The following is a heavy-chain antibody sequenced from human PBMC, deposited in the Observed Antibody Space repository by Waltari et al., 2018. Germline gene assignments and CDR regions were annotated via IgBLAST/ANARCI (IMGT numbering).Heavy chain of an antibody. J-gene: IGHJ4*02. CDR2: IYYSGST. CDR3: ARHIIVGSSFPGN. D-gene: IGHD2-15*01. Sequence: QLQLQASGPGLVKPSETLSLTCTFSGGSISSSSYYWGRFRQPPGKGLEWIGSIYYSGSTYYNPSLKSRVTISVDTSKNQFSLKLSAVTAADTAVYYCARHIIVGSSFPGNWGQGTLVTVSS. V-gene: IGHV4-39*01. CDR1: GGSISSSSYY.